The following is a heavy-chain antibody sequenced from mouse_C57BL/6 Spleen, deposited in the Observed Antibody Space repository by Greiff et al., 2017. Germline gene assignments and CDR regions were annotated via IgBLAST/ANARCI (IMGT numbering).Heavy chain of an antibody. CDR1: GYTFTSYW. Sequence: QVQLQQSGAELVMPGASVKLSCKASGYTFTSYWMHWVKQRPGQGLEWIGEIDPSDSYTNYNQKFKGKSTLTVDKSSSTAYMQLSSLTSEDSAVYYCATYGYDVGYWGQGTTLTVSS. D-gene: IGHD2-2*01. V-gene: IGHV1-69*01. J-gene: IGHJ2*01. CDR2: IDPSDSYT. CDR3: ATYGYDVGY.